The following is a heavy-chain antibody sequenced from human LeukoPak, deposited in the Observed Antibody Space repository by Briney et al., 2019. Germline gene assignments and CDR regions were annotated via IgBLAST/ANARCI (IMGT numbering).Heavy chain of an antibody. D-gene: IGHD2-15*01. J-gene: IGHJ4*02. Sequence: PGGSLRLSCAASGFTFSTYTMTSVRQAPGKGLEWVSVISGSGGSTYYAASVKGRFTISRDNTKNTLYLQMSSLRAEDTAVYYCAKENVVVAAAVPDYWGQGTLVTVSS. CDR2: ISGSGGST. V-gene: IGHV3-23*01. CDR1: GFTFSTYT. CDR3: AKENVVVAAAVPDY.